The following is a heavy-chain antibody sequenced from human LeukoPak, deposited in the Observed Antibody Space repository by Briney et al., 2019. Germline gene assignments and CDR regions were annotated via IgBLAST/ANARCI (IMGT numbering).Heavy chain of an antibody. Sequence: GGSLRLTCAASGFTFSTYGMSWVRQAPGKGLEWVSGISGSGGSRFYTDSVKGRFTISRDNSKNTLYLQMNSLRAEDTALYYCAKGRQTTVTTTSFDYWGQGTLVTVSS. CDR1: GFTFSTYG. J-gene: IGHJ4*02. CDR3: AKGRQTTVTTTSFDY. D-gene: IGHD4-17*01. CDR2: ISGSGGSR. V-gene: IGHV3-23*01.